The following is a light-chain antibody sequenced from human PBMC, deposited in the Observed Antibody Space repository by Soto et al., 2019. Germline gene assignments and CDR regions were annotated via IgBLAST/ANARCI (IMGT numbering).Light chain of an antibody. V-gene: IGKV3-15*01. CDR1: QSVSSN. CDR3: QSVGT. CDR2: DAS. J-gene: IGKJ3*01. Sequence: EIVMTQSPATLSVSPGERATLSCRASQSVSSNLAWYQQRPGQAPRLLIYDASTRASGIPARFSGRGSGTEFTLTISSLQSEDFAVDSCQSVGTFGPGTKVYIK.